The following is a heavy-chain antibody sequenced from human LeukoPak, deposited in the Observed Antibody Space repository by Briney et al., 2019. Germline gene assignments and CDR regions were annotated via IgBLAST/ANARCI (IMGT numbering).Heavy chain of an antibody. Sequence: PGRSLRLSCAASGFTFSGWAMHWVRQAPGKGLEWVAVISYDGSNKYYADSVKGRFTISRDNSKNTLYLQMNSLRAEDTAVYYCAKDGFPHSSSWYGWYDPWGQGTLVTVSS. D-gene: IGHD6-13*01. V-gene: IGHV3-30*18. J-gene: IGHJ5*02. CDR3: AKDGFPHSSSWYGWYDP. CDR2: ISYDGSNK. CDR1: GFTFSGWA.